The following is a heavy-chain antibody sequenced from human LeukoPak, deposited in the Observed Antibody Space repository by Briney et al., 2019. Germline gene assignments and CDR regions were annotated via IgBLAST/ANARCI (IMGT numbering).Heavy chain of an antibody. V-gene: IGHV3-21*01. CDR1: GFTFSSYS. Sequence: PGGSLRLSCAASGFTFSSYSMNWVRQAPGKGLEWVSSISSSSSYIYYADSVKGRFTISRDNAKNSLYLQMNGLRAEDTAVYYCARDDYGDLWWYFDYWGQGTLVTVSS. CDR3: ARDDYGDLWWYFDY. D-gene: IGHD4-17*01. CDR2: ISSSSSYI. J-gene: IGHJ4*02.